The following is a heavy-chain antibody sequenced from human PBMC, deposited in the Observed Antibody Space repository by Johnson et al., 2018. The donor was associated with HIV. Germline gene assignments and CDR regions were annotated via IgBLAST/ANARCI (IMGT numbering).Heavy chain of an antibody. Sequence: QVQLVESGGGVVQPGRSLRLSCAASGFTFSGYGMHWVRQAPGKGLEWVALIWYDGSNKYYADSVKGRFTISRDNSKNTLYLQMNSLRAEDTAVYYCARAPLTAARWGPMNGGAFDIWGQGTMVTVSS. CDR2: IWYDGSNK. J-gene: IGHJ3*02. CDR1: GFTFSGYG. V-gene: IGHV3-33*01. CDR3: ARAPLTAARWGPMNGGAFDI. D-gene: IGHD6-6*01.